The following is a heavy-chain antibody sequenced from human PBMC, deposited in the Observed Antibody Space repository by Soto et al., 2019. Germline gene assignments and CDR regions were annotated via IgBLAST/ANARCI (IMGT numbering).Heavy chain of an antibody. J-gene: IGHJ5*02. CDR1: GSSLTSYW. CDR3: ARLASGSYFNWFDP. V-gene: IGHV5-51*01. Sequence: GESLKISCKGSGSSLTSYWMGWVRQMPGKGLEWMGIIYPGDSDTRYSPSFQGQVTISADKSISTAYLQWSSLKASDTAMYYCARLASGSYFNWFDPWGQGTLVTVSS. D-gene: IGHD1-26*01. CDR2: IYPGDSDT.